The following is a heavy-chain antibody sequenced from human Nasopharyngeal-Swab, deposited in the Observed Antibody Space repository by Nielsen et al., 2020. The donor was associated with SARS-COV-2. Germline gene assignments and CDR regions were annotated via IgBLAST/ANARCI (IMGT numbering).Heavy chain of an antibody. Sequence: GESLKISCAASGFTFSNAWMSWVRQAPGKGLEWVGRIKNKTDGGTTDYAAPVKGRFTISRDDSKNTLYLQMNSLKTEDTAVYYCGYYGDEYYYYYYGMDVWGQGTTVTVSS. CDR2: IKNKTDGGTT. V-gene: IGHV3-15*01. D-gene: IGHD4-17*01. J-gene: IGHJ6*02. CDR3: GYYGDEYYYYYYGMDV. CDR1: GFTFSNAW.